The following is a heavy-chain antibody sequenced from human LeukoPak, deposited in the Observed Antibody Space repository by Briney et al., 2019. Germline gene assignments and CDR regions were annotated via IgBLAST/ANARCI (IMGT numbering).Heavy chain of an antibody. J-gene: IGHJ4*02. Sequence: ASVKVSCKASGYTFTSYGISWVRQAPGQGPEWMGWISAYNGNTNYAQKLQGRVTMTTDTSTSTAYMELRSLRSDDTAVYYCARDLGVVVAADYFDYWGQGTLVTVSS. D-gene: IGHD2-15*01. V-gene: IGHV1-18*04. CDR3: ARDLGVVVAADYFDY. CDR1: GYTFTSYG. CDR2: ISAYNGNT.